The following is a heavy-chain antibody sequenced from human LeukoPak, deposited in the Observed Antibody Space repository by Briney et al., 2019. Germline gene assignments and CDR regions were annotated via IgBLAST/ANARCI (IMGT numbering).Heavy chain of an antibody. CDR1: GFTFSSNY. D-gene: IGHD2-8*01. CDR3: AKDLRPDGVDNFDH. CDR2: ILASGSPT. J-gene: IGHJ4*02. Sequence: GGSLRLSCAASGFTFSSNYMSWVRQAPGKGLQWVANILASGSPTYYADSVKGRFIISRDNSKNTVYLQMNSLRVEDTAIYYCAKDLRPDGVDNFDHWGQGILVTVSS. V-gene: IGHV3-23*01.